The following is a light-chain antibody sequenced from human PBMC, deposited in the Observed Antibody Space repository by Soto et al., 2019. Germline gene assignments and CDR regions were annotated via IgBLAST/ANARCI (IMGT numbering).Light chain of an antibody. CDR3: AAWDDSLTGRV. CDR2: SNN. Sequence: QSVLTQPPSASGTPGQRVTISCSGSSSNIGSNYVYWYQQLPGTAPKLLIYSNNQRPSGVPDRFSGSKSGTSASLAISGLRSEDEADYYCAAWDDSLTGRVFGGGTQLT. V-gene: IGLV1-47*02. CDR1: SSNIGSNY. J-gene: IGLJ7*01.